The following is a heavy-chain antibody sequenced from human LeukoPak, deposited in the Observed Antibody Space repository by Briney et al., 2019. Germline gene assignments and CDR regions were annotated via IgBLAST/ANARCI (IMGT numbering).Heavy chain of an antibody. V-gene: IGHV4-59*01. Sequence: SETLSLTCTVSGGSISSYYWSWTRQPPGKGLEWIAYIYYSGSTNYNPSLKSRVTISVDTSRNQFSLKLSSVTAADTAVYYCARLLAAEQRFAYHYFDLWGRGTLVTVSS. J-gene: IGHJ2*01. CDR3: ARLLAAEQRFAYHYFDL. CDR2: IYYSGST. D-gene: IGHD3-3*02. CDR1: GGSISSYY.